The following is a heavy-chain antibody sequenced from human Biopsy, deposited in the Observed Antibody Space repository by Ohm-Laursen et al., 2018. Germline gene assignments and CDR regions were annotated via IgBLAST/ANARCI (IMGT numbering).Heavy chain of an antibody. J-gene: IGHJ5*02. CDR1: GGSISSYY. CDR3: ARGGNGYNYVTPGTWFDP. CDR2: IFYSGST. Sequence: GTLFLTCNVSGGSISSYYWSWIRQSPGKGLEWIGFIFYSGSTYYNPSLKSRTTISVDSSKNQFSLRLRSVTAADTAVYYCARGGNGYNYVTPGTWFDPWGRGTPVTGSS. V-gene: IGHV4-59*01. D-gene: IGHD5-24*01.